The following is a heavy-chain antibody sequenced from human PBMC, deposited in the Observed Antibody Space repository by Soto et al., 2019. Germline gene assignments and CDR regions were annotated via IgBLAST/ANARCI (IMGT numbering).Heavy chain of an antibody. CDR1: GFSLSTSGVA. V-gene: IGHV2-5*02. CDR2: IYWDDDK. J-gene: IGHJ4*02. D-gene: IGHD7-27*01. Sequence: QITLKESGPTLVKPTQTLTLTCTFSGFSLSTSGVAVGWIRQPPGKALEWLALIYWDDDKRYSPSLKSRLTMYKDXXKXPXALTMTNMAHLDTATYHCALGDRGRFNARNWVYFDYWGQGTLVTVSS. CDR3: ALGDRGRFNARNWVYFDY.